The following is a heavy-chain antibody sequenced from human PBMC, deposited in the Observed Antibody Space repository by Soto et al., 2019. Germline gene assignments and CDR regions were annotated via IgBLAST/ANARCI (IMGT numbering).Heavy chain of an antibody. CDR2: ISYDGSNK. CDR3: ARVVVVPAATYSGSFDY. CDR1: GFTFSSYA. D-gene: IGHD2-2*01. J-gene: IGHJ4*02. V-gene: IGHV3-30-3*01. Sequence: GGSLRLSCAASGFTFSSYAMHWVRQAPGKGLEWVAVISYDGSNKYYADSVKGRFTIPRDNSKNTLYLQMNSLRAEDTAVYYCARVVVVPAATYSGSFDYWGQGTLVPVSS.